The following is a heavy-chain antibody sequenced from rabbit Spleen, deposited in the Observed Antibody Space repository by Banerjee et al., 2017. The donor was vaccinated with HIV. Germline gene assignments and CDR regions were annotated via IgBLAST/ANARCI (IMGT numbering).Heavy chain of an antibody. CDR3: ARDGAGGSYFAL. CDR2: IDIGSSGFT. D-gene: IGHD8-1*01. Sequence: QSLEESGGGLVKPGGTLTLTCTVSGFSFSSSYYICWVRQAPGKGLEWIACIDIGSSGFTYYANWVNGRFSISRENAQNTVDLKMNSLTAADTATYFCARDGAGGSYFALWGPGTLVTVS. J-gene: IGHJ6*01. CDR1: GFSFSSSYY. V-gene: IGHV1S40*01.